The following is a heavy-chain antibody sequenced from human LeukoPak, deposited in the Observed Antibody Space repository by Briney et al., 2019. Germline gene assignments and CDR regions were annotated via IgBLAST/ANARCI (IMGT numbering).Heavy chain of an antibody. D-gene: IGHD2-15*01. V-gene: IGHV4-39*07. CDR2: ISYGRST. CDR1: GDSISSGTFY. J-gene: IGHJ4*02. Sequence: SETLSLTCTVSGDSISSGTFYWGWVRPPPGEDLEGIGSISYGRSTYYNSALMSRLTMSVDTSKRQFSLKMNSVTAADTAVYYCAGVGGGTCYHCDFWGQGTLVTVSS. CDR3: AGVGGGTCYHCDF.